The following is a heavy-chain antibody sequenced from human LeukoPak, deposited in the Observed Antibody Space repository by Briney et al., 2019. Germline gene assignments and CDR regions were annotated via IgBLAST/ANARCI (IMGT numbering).Heavy chain of an antibody. Sequence: SVKVSCKASGYTFTSYAMHWVRQAPGQGLEWMGGIIPIFGTANYAQKFQGRVTITTDESTSTAYMELSSLRSEDTAVYYCASEISSSWPETTLDYWGQGTLVTVSS. V-gene: IGHV1-69*05. CDR3: ASEISSSWPETTLDY. CDR2: IIPIFGTA. D-gene: IGHD6-13*01. J-gene: IGHJ4*02. CDR1: GYTFTSYA.